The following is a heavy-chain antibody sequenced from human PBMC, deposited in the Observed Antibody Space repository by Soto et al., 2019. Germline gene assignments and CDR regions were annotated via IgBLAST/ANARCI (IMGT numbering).Heavy chain of an antibody. Sequence: ASVKVSCKASGYTFTSYGISWVQQAPGQGLEWMGWISAYDGYTNYAQMLQGRVSMTTDTSTKTAYMEVRSLRSDDTAVYYCARGGYYDSSGSRNYFYYGMNVWGQGTTVTVSS. D-gene: IGHD3-22*01. V-gene: IGHV1-18*01. CDR3: ARGGYYDSSGSRNYFYYGMNV. J-gene: IGHJ6*02. CDR2: ISAYDGYT. CDR1: GYTFTSYG.